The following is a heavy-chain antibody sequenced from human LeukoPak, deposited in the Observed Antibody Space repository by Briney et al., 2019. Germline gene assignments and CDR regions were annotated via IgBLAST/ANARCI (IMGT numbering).Heavy chain of an antibody. CDR3: ARPSYYGSGSYTY. CDR1: GGSISSSSSY. J-gene: IGHJ4*02. CDR2: IYYSGSS. V-gene: IGHV4-39*01. Sequence: PSETLSLTCSVSGGSISSSSSYWGWIRQPPGKGLEWIGSIYYSGSSFDNPALKSRVTISVDTSKNQFSLKLSSVTAADTAVYYCARPSYYGSGSYTYWGQGTLVTVSS. D-gene: IGHD3-10*01.